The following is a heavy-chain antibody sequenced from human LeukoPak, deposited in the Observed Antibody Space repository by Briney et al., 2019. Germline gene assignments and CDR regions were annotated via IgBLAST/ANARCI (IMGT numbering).Heavy chain of an antibody. CDR3: ARRPYYYDSLDY. V-gene: IGHV3-48*03. CDR1: GFTFSSYE. D-gene: IGHD3-22*01. J-gene: IGHJ4*02. Sequence: GGSLRLSCAASGFTFSSYEMNWVRQAPGKGLEWVSYISSSGSTIYYADSVKGRFTISRDNAKNSLYLQMNSLRAEDTAVYYCARRPYYYDSLDYWGQGTVVTVSS. CDR2: ISSSGSTI.